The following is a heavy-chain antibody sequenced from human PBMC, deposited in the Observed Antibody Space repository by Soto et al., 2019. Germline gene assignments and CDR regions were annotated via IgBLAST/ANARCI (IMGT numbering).Heavy chain of an antibody. V-gene: IGHV3-7*03. J-gene: IGHJ4*02. Sequence: GGSLRLSCAASGFTFSSYWMSWVRQAPGKGLEWVANIKQDGSEKYYVDSVKGRLTTSRDNAKNSLYLQMNSLRADDTAVYFCAGWGGHDYNYWGQGIMVTVSS. CDR2: IKQDGSEK. CDR3: AGWGGHDYNY. CDR1: GFTFSSYW. D-gene: IGHD4-4*01.